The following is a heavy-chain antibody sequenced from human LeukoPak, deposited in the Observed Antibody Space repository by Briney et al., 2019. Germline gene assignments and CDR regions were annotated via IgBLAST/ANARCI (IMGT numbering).Heavy chain of an antibody. D-gene: IGHD3-10*01. CDR1: GFTFSSYA. CDR2: ISGSGGST. Sequence: GSLRLSSAASGFTFSSYAMSWVRQAPGKGLEWVSAISGSGGSTYYADSVKGRFTISRDNSKNTLYLQMNSLRAEDTAVYYCASSGSGSYYPYFDYWGQGTLVTVSS. CDR3: ASSGSGSYYPYFDY. V-gene: IGHV3-23*01. J-gene: IGHJ4*02.